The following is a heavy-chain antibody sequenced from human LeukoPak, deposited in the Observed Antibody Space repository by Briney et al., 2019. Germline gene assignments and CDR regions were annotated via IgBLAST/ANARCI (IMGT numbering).Heavy chain of an antibody. V-gene: IGHV3-66*01. CDR1: GFTFSSST. Sequence: QSGGSLRLSCAASGFTFSSSTMNWVRQAPGKGLEWVSVIYSGGSTYYADSVKGRFTISRDNSKNTLYLQMNSLRAEDTAVYYCARVRAAAGTGFDYWGQGTLVTVSS. D-gene: IGHD6-13*01. J-gene: IGHJ4*02. CDR3: ARVRAAAGTGFDY. CDR2: IYSGGST.